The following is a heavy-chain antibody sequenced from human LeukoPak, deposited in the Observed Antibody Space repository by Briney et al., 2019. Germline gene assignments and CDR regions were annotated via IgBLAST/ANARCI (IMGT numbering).Heavy chain of an antibody. CDR3: ARDRHSSGWENFDY. CDR2: ISAYNGNP. CDR1: GYTFTSYG. J-gene: IGHJ4*02. V-gene: IGHV1-18*04. Sequence: GASVKVSCKASGYTFTSYGISWVRQAPGQGLEWMGWISAYNGNPNYAQKLRGRVTMTTDTSTSTAYMELRSLRSDDTAVYYCARDRHSSGWENFDYWGQGTLLTVSS. D-gene: IGHD6-19*01.